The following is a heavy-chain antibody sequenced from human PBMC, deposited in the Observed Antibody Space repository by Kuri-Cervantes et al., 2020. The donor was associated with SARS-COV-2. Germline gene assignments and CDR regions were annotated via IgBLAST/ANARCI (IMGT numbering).Heavy chain of an antibody. CDR2: ISSSSSTI. CDR1: GGSISSYY. Sequence: ETLSLTCTVSGGSISSYYWSWIRQPPGKGLEWVSYISSSSSTIYYADSVKGRFTISRDNAKNSLYLQMNSLRAEDTAVYYCARDYYDFWSGYYVPYYYYYYGMDVWGQGTTVTVSS. J-gene: IGHJ6*02. V-gene: IGHV3-48*01. CDR3: ARDYYDFWSGYYVPYYYYYYGMDV. D-gene: IGHD3-3*01.